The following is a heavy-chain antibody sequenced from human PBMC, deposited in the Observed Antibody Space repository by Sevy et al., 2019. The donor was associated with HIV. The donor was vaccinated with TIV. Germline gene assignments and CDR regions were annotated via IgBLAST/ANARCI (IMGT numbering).Heavy chain of an antibody. J-gene: IGHJ3*02. CDR1: KFTFSTSG. Sequence: GGSLRLSCAASKFTFSTSGMHWVRQAPGKGLEWVAFIRYDGTTKYYSYSVKGRFTISRDNSKNTLYLQMNSLRPDDTAVYYCAKLESTTVTTSDAFDIWGQGTMVTVSS. CDR2: IRYDGTTK. D-gene: IGHD4-17*01. CDR3: AKLESTTVTTSDAFDI. V-gene: IGHV3-30*02.